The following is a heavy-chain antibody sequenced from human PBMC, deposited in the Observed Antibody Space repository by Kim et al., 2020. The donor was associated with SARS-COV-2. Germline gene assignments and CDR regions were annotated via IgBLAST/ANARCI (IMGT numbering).Heavy chain of an antibody. CDR3: ARRPRNFGWYRDY. Sequence: GGSLRLSCAASGFTFRDYWMHWVRQAPGKGLVWVSRIDRDGNNTDYADSVRGRFTISRDNARNTLYLQMNSLRVEDTAVYYCARRPRNFGWYRDYWGQG. V-gene: IGHV3-74*01. CDR1: GFTFRDYW. CDR2: IDRDGNNT. J-gene: IGHJ4*02. D-gene: IGHD6-19*01.